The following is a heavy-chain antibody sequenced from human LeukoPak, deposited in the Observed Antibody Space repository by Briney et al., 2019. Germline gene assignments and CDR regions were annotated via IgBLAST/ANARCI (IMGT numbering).Heavy chain of an antibody. V-gene: IGHV1-69*13. Sequence: ASVKVSCKASGHTFTTNHINWVRQAPGQGLEWMGGIIPIFGTANYAQKFQGRVTITADESTSTAYMELSSLRSEDTAVYYCARGDIVVVPATGQDAFDIWGQGTMVTVSS. CDR3: ARGDIVVVPATGQDAFDI. D-gene: IGHD2-2*01. CDR2: IIPIFGTA. CDR1: GHTFTTNH. J-gene: IGHJ3*02.